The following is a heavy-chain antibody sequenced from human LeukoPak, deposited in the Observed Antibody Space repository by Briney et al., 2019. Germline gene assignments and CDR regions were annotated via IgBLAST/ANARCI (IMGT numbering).Heavy chain of an antibody. CDR2: MFGTA. J-gene: IGHJ5*02. CDR3: ARERIVAAAGTGWFDP. V-gene: IGHV1-69*05. D-gene: IGHD6-13*01. Sequence: MFGTANYAQKFQGRVTITTDESTSTAYMELSSLRSEDTAVYYCARERIVAAAGTGWFDPWGQGTLVTVSS.